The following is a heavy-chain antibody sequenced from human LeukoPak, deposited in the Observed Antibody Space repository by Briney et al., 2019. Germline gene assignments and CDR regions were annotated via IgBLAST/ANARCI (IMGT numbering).Heavy chain of an antibody. Sequence: GGSLRLSCVASGFTFSSYGMHWVRQAPGKGLEWVAVISYDGSNKYYADSVKGRFTFSRDNPKNTLSLQMNSLRPEDTAIYYCVRDKTDRWRGYFEYWGQGTLVTVAS. CDR1: GFTFSSYG. CDR3: VRDKTDRWRGYFEY. CDR2: ISYDGSNK. D-gene: IGHD3-3*01. V-gene: IGHV3-30*03. J-gene: IGHJ4*02.